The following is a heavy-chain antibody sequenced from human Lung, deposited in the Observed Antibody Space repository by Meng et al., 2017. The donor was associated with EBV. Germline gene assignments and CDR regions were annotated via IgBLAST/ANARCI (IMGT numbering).Heavy chain of an antibody. V-gene: IGHV3-73*02. CDR1: GFPFSGSA. CDR2: IRSKANNYAT. CDR3: TSRSY. D-gene: IGHD3-10*01. J-gene: IGHJ4*02. Sequence: EVQLGESGGGWVQPGGSLKLSCAASGFPFSGSAMHWVRQASGKGLEWVGRIRSKANNYATSFGASVEGRFTISRDDSNNTAYLQMNSLKTEDTAVYYCTSRSYWGQGTLVTVSS.